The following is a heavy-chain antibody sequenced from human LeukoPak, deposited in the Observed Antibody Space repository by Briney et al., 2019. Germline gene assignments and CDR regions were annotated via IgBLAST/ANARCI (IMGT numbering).Heavy chain of an antibody. CDR3: ASATRIVVVPAALGDAFDI. D-gene: IGHD2-2*01. CDR1: GGSISSSSYY. Sequence: PSETLSLTCTVSGGSISSSSYYWGWIRQPPGKGLEWIGSIYYSGSTYNNPSLKSRVTISVDTSKNQFSLKLSSVTAADTAVYYCASATRIVVVPAALGDAFDIWGQGTMVTVSS. CDR2: IYYSGST. J-gene: IGHJ3*02. V-gene: IGHV4-39*07.